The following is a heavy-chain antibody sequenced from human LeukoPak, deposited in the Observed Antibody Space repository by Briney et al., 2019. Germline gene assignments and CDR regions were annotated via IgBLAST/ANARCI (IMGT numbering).Heavy chain of an antibody. J-gene: IGHJ6*04. V-gene: IGHV3-23*01. Sequence: GGSLRLSCAASGFTFSSYSMNWVRQAPGKGLEWVSGISGSGGSTYYADSVKGRFTISRDNSKNTLYLQMNSLRAEDTAVYYCAELGITMIGGVWGKGTTVTISS. CDR1: GFTFSSYS. CDR2: ISGSGGST. D-gene: IGHD3-10*02. CDR3: AELGITMIGGV.